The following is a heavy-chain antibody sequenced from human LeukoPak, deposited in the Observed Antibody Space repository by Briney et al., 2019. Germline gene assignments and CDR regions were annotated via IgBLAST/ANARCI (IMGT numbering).Heavy chain of an antibody. CDR3: ARDQYSSGWYSPYYMDV. Sequence: GGSLRLSCAASGFTVSSNYMSWVRQAPGKGLEWVSVIYSGGSTYYADSVKGRFTISRDNSKNTLHLQMNSLRAEDTAVYYCARDQYSSGWYSPYYMDVWGKGTTVTVSS. CDR1: GFTVSSNY. V-gene: IGHV3-53*01. CDR2: IYSGGST. J-gene: IGHJ6*03. D-gene: IGHD6-19*01.